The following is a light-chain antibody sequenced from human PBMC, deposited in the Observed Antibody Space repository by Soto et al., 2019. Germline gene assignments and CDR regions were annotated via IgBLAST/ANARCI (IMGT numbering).Light chain of an antibody. V-gene: IGKV3-15*01. CDR1: QSVSSK. Sequence: ETVMTQSPATLSLSPGERATLSCRASQSVSSKLVWYQQKPGQAPRFLIYGASTMDTGFPARFSGSGSGTEFTLTISSLQSEDFATYYCQQYNGYPPAFGGGTKVEIK. CDR2: GAS. J-gene: IGKJ4*01. CDR3: QQYNGYPPA.